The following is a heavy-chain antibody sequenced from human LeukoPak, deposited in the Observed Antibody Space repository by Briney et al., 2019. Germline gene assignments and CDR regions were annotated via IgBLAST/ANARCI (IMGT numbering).Heavy chain of an antibody. Sequence: GESLQISCKGSGYSFTSYWIGWVRQMPGKGLEWMGIIYPGDSDTRYSPSFQGQVTISADKSISTAYLQWSSPKASDTAMYYCARRPSSGWYYFDYWGQGTLVTVSS. CDR3: ARRPSSGWYYFDY. CDR1: GYSFTSYW. D-gene: IGHD6-19*01. J-gene: IGHJ4*02. CDR2: IYPGDSDT. V-gene: IGHV5-51*01.